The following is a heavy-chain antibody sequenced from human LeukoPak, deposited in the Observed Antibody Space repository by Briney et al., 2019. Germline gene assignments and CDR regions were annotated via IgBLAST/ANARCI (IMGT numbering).Heavy chain of an antibody. CDR2: IDPNGGST. CDR1: GYIFTGYY. Sequence: GASERVSCKASGYIFTGYYIHWVRQVPGQGPEWMGIIDPNGGSTSYALKFQGRLTLTRDTSTSTVFMDLSSLRSEDTSIYYCVRIGYSSGWYSGPYDYWGQGTLVTVSS. D-gene: IGHD6-19*01. CDR3: VRIGYSSGWYSGPYDY. J-gene: IGHJ4*02. V-gene: IGHV1-46*01.